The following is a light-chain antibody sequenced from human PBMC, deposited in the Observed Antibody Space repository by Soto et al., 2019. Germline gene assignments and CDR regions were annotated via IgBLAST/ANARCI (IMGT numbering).Light chain of an antibody. V-gene: IGKV1-5*03. J-gene: IGKJ1*01. CDR1: QSISSW. CDR3: QQYNSYSWT. Sequence: IQLTQSPSTLSASVGDRVTITCRASQSISSWLAWYQQKPGKAPKLLIYKASSLESGVPSRFSGSGSGTEFTLTISSLQPDDFATYYCQQYNSYSWTFGQGTKEDIK. CDR2: KAS.